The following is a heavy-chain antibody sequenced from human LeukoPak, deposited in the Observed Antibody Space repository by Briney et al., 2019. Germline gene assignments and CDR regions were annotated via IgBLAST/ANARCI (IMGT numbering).Heavy chain of an antibody. CDR3: ARDLGDSGYDFWSGYYLAYGMDV. CDR1: GYTFTGYY. CDR2: INPNSGGT. D-gene: IGHD3-3*01. J-gene: IGHJ6*02. V-gene: IGHV1-2*02. Sequence: ASVKVSCKASGYTFTGYYMHWVRQAPGQGLEWMGWINPNSGGTNYAQKFQGRVTMTRDTSISTAYMELSRLRSDDTAVYYCARDLGDSGYDFWSGYYLAYGMDVWGQGTTVTVSS.